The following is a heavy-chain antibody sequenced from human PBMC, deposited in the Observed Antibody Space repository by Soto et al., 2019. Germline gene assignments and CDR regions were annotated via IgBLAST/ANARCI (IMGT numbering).Heavy chain of an antibody. CDR2: ISYDGSDK. CDR3: ANDMEELSADRYDY. J-gene: IGHJ4*02. V-gene: IGHV3-30*18. Sequence: QVHLVESGGGVVQPGRSLRLYCAASGFTFSSYSMHWVRHAPGKWLEWGAVISYDGSDKYYADSVKGRFTISRDNSKNTLNMQMNRLRDDYTAVYYCANDMEELSADRYDYWGQGPLITVSS. CDR1: GFTFSSYS. D-gene: IGHD3-16*02.